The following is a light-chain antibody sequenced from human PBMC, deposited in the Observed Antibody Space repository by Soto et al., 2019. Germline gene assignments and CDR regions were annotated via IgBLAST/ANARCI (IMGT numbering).Light chain of an antibody. CDR2: GAS. J-gene: IGKJ1*01. CDR1: QSVSSD. V-gene: IGKV3-20*01. CDR3: LQYGSSPGT. Sequence: EIVMTQSPATLSASLGERAAITCRASQSVSSDLAWYQQKPGQAPRLLIYGASSRATGIPARFSGSGSGPDFTLTISSLEPEDFAVYYCLQYGSSPGTFGQGTKVDIK.